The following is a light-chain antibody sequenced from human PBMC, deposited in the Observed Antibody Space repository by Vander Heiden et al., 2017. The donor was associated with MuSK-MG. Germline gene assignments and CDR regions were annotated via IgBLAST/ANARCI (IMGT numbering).Light chain of an antibody. Sequence: DIQMTQSPSSLSASAGDRVTITCRASQSISTYLNWYQQKPGKAPKILIHGASSLQSGVPSRFSGSGSGTDFTLTISSLQPEDFATYYCQQSYSAPFTFGQRTRLEIK. CDR1: QSISTY. CDR2: GAS. CDR3: QQSYSAPFT. J-gene: IGKJ5*01. V-gene: IGKV1-39*01.